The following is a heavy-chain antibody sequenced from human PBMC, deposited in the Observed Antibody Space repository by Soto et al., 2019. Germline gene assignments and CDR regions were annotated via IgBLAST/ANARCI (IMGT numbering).Heavy chain of an antibody. CDR2: ISSNGGST. Sequence: GGSLRLSCSASGFTFSSYAMHWVRQALGKGLEYVSAISSNGGSTYYADSVKGRFTISRDNSKNTLYLQMSSLRAEDTAVYYCVKDRYSSSSGWFDPWGQGTLVTVSS. CDR3: VKDRYSSSSGWFDP. V-gene: IGHV3-64D*06. J-gene: IGHJ5*02. CDR1: GFTFSSYA. D-gene: IGHD6-6*01.